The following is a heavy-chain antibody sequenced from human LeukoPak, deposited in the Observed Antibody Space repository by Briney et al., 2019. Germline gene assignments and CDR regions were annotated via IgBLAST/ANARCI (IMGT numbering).Heavy chain of an antibody. V-gene: IGHV1-18*01. CDR1: GYTFTSHA. CDR3: ARVEEVRGGITSFDY. J-gene: IGHJ4*02. D-gene: IGHD3-10*01. Sequence: ASVKVSCKASGYTFTSHAISWVRQAPGQGLEWMGWISVYNGNTNYAQKLQGRVTVTTDTSTSTAYMELRSLTSDDTAVYYCARVEEVRGGITSFDYWGQGTLVTVSS. CDR2: ISVYNGNT.